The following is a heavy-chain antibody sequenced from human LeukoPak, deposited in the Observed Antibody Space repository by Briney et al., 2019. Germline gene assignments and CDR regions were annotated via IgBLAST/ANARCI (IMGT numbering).Heavy chain of an antibody. CDR3: ARDPISEAVAGTNWFDP. D-gene: IGHD6-19*01. J-gene: IGHJ5*02. CDR1: GGTFSSYA. Sequence: ASVKVSCKASGGTFSSYAISWVRQAPGQGLEWMGWISAYNGNTNYAQKLQGRVTMTTDTSTSTAYMELRSLRSDDTAVYYCARDPISEAVAGTNWFDPWGQGTLVTVSS. CDR2: ISAYNGNT. V-gene: IGHV1-18*01.